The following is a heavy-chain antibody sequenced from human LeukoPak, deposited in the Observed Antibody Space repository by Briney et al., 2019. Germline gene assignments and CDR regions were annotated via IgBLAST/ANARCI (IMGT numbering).Heavy chain of an antibody. D-gene: IGHD2-21*02. J-gene: IGHJ4*02. V-gene: IGHV3-30*02. CDR1: GFTFSSYA. CDR2: IWYDGSNK. Sequence: GALRLSCAASGFTFSSYAMHWVRQAPGKGLEWVAVIWYDGSNKYYADSVKGRFTISRDNSKNTLYLQMNSLRAEDTAVYYCANLNCGGDCAAFDYWGQGTLVTVSS. CDR3: ANLNCGGDCAAFDY.